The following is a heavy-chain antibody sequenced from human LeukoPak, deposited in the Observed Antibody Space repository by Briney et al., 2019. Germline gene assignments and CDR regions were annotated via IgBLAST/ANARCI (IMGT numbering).Heavy chain of an antibody. V-gene: IGHV1-2*02. Sequence: ASVNVPCKASGYTFTGYYMHWVRQAPGQGLEWMGWINPNSGGTNYAQKFQGRVTMTRDTSISTAYMELSRLRSDDTAVYYCAREGHDLGDYERYYYYGMDVWGQGTTVTVSS. CDR2: INPNSGGT. CDR3: AREGHDLGDYERYYYYGMDV. D-gene: IGHD4-17*01. J-gene: IGHJ6*02. CDR1: GYTFTGYY.